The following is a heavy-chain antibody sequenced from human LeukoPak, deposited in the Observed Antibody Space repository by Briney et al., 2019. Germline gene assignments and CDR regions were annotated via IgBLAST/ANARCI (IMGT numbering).Heavy chain of an antibody. CDR2: IYYSGST. CDR1: GGSISSGDYY. D-gene: IGHD6-19*01. Sequence: SETLSLTCTVSGGSISSGDYYWSWVRQPPGKGLEWIGSIYYSGSTYYSPSLKSRVTISVDTSKNLFSLKLSSVNAADTAVYYCARADRYSSGWFTFDYWGQGTLVTVSS. CDR3: ARADRYSSGWFTFDY. J-gene: IGHJ4*02. V-gene: IGHV4-30-4*01.